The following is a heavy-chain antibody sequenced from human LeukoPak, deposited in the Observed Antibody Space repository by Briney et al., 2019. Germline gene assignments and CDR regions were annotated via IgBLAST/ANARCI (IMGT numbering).Heavy chain of an antibody. D-gene: IGHD2-21*02. V-gene: IGHV3-21*01. J-gene: IGHJ4*02. Sequence: GGSLRLSCAASGFTFSSYSMNWVRQAPGKGLEWVSSISSSSSYIYYADSVKGRFTISRDNAKNSLYLQMNSLRAEDTAVYYCARDLLACGGDCYGHWGQGTLVTVSS. CDR1: GFTFSSYS. CDR2: ISSSSSYI. CDR3: ARDLLACGGDCYGH.